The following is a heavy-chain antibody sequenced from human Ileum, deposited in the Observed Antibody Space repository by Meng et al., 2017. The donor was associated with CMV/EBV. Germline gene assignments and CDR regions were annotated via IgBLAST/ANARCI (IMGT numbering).Heavy chain of an antibody. J-gene: IGHJ4*02. Sequence: SQTLSLTCAISGDSVSSNSAAWNWIRQSPSRGLEWLGRTYYRSKWYNDYAVSVKSRITINPDTSKNQFSLQLNSVTPEDTAVYYCARDLEGGGISERSWGHFDYWGQGTLVTVSS. CDR2: TYYRSKWYN. D-gene: IGHD7-27*01. CDR3: ARDLEGGGISERSWGHFDY. V-gene: IGHV6-1*01. CDR1: GDSVSSNSAA.